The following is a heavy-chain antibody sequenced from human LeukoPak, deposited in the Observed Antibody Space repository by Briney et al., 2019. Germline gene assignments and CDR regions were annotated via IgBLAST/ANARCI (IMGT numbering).Heavy chain of an antibody. V-gene: IGHV3-30*01. CDR1: GFPFSSYS. D-gene: IGHD6-13*01. Sequence: GGSLRLSCVASGFPFSSYSFHWVRQAPGKGLEWVALLSYDGSIKHYADSVKGRFTLSRDNSKSSVYLQMDSLKTDDTAVYYCARGVSTWYRIDYWGQGTLVTVSS. CDR3: ARGVSTWYRIDY. J-gene: IGHJ4*02. CDR2: LSYDGSIK.